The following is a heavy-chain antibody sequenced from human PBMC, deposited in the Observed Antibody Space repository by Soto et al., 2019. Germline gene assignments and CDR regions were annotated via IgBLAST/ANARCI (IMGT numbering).Heavy chain of an antibody. V-gene: IGHV1-46*01. D-gene: IGHD3-16*01. J-gene: IGHJ6*01. Sequence: GLEWMGIINPSGGSTSYAQKFQGRVTMTRDTSTSTVYMELSSLRSEDTAVYYCAIYTTTRRPKLLYSGMDV. CDR2: INPSGGST. CDR3: AIYTTTRRPKLLYSGMDV.